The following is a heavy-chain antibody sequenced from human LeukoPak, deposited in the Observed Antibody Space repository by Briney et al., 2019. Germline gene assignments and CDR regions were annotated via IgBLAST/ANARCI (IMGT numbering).Heavy chain of an antibody. CDR2: ISYDGSNK. J-gene: IGHJ4*02. Sequence: GRSLRLSCAASGFTFSSYAMHWVRQAPGKGLEWVAVISYDGSNKYYADSVKGRFTISGDNSKNTLYLQMNSLRAEDTAVYYCARVREDDSSGYFDYWGQGTLVTVSS. V-gene: IGHV3-30-3*01. CDR3: ARVREDDSSGYFDY. D-gene: IGHD3-22*01. CDR1: GFTFSSYA.